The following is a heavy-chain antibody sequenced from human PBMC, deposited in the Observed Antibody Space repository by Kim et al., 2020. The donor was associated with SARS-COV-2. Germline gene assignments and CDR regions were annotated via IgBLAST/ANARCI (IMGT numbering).Heavy chain of an antibody. CDR2: IYYSGTT. CDR3: VRMGIRSGGWYGDFDY. Sequence: SETLSLTCTVSGGSISGYYWSWIRQPPGKGLEWIGYIYYSGTTNYNPSLKSRLSISVDTPKNQFSLNLRSVTATDTAIYYCVRMGIRSGGWYGDFDYWGQGTLVTVSS. V-gene: IGHV4-59*12. CDR1: GGSISGYY. D-gene: IGHD6-19*01. J-gene: IGHJ4*02.